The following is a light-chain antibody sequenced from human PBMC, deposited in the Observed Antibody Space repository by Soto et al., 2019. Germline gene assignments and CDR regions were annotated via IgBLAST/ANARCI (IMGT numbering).Light chain of an antibody. CDR1: QAISSR. J-gene: IGKJ4*01. Sequence: DIQMTQSPSSVSASLGDRVTITCRARQAISSRLAWYQQKPGKAPKLLIYAASSLQSGVPSRFSGRASGTDFARTIRSLRPEDFATYVCQQSNSSPLTCGGGTMVEIK. V-gene: IGKV1-12*01. CDR2: AAS. CDR3: QQSNSSPLT.